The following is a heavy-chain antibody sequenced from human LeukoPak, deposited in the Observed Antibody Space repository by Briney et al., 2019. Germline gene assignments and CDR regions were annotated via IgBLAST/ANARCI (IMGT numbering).Heavy chain of an antibody. CDR2: ISGSGGST. J-gene: IGHJ4*02. CDR3: AKGPGYQVVYCFDY. D-gene: IGHD2-2*01. V-gene: IGHV3-23*01. Sequence: GGSLRLSCAASGFTFSSYSMSWVRQAPGKGLEWVSGISGSGGSTDYADSVKGRFTISRDNSKSTLYLQMNSLRVEDTAVYYCAKGPGYQVVYCFDYWGQGTLVTVSS. CDR1: GFTFSSYS.